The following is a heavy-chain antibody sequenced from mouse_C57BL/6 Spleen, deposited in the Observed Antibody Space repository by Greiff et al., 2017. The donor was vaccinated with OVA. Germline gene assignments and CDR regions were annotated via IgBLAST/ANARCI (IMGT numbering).Heavy chain of an antibody. Sequence: VQLQQSGPELVKPGASVKMSCKASGYTFTDYNMHWVKQSHGKSLEWIGYINPNNGGTSYNQKFKGKATLTVNKSSSTAYMEPRSLTSEDAAVYYCAREGYYGSSYGYYWGQGTTLTVSS. J-gene: IGHJ2*01. CDR1: GYTFTDYN. D-gene: IGHD1-1*01. V-gene: IGHV1-22*01. CDR3: AREGYYGSSYGYY. CDR2: INPNNGGT.